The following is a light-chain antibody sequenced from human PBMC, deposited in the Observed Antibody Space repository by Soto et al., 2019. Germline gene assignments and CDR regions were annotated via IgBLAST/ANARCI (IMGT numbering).Light chain of an antibody. J-gene: IGKJ5*01. CDR2: RAS. Sequence: IVLTQSPGTLSLSPGERATLSCRAGQTIYSNVAWYQQRPGQAPRLLIYRASTRATGVPARFSGSGSGTDFTLTISRLEPEDFAVFYCQQYGSSPVTFGQGTRLEIK. CDR1: QTIYSN. CDR3: QQYGSSPVT. V-gene: IGKV3-20*01.